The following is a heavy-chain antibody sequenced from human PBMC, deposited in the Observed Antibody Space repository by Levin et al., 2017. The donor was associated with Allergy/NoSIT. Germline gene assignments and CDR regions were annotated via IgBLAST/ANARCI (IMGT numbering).Heavy chain of an antibody. J-gene: IGHJ5*02. V-gene: IGHV2-5*02. CDR1: GFSLRTSGVG. CDR2: IFWDDTQ. Sequence: SGPTLVKPTQTLTLTCTFSGFSLRTSGVGVGWIRPPPGKALEWLALIFWDDTQRYSPSLKSRLTIRKDTSTKQVILRMTNLGPVDTATYYCAHTNYDRGNWFDPWGQGTLVTVSS. CDR3: AHTNYDRGNWFDP. D-gene: IGHD3-9*01.